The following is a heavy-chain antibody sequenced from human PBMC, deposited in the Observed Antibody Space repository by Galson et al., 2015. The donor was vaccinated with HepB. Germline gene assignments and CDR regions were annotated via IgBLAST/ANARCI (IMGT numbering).Heavy chain of an antibody. CDR3: ARGYYDSSGYYYGYWYFDL. D-gene: IGHD3-22*01. CDR2: IYYSGST. J-gene: IGHJ2*01. V-gene: IGHV4-59*01. Sequence: LSLTCTVSGGSISSYYWSWIRQPPGKGLEWIGYIYYSGSTNYNPSLKSRVTISVDTSKNQFSLKLSSVTAADTAVYYCARGYYDSSGYYYGYWYFDLWGRGTLVTVSS. CDR1: GGSISSYY.